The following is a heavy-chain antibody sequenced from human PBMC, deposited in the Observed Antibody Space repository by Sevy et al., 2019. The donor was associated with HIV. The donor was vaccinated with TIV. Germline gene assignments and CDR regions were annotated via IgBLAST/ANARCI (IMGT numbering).Heavy chain of an antibody. CDR3: ARDWSSTSCHFDD. CDR1: GYTFTSYG. V-gene: IGHV1-18*01. Sequence: ASVQVSCKASGYTFTSYGISWVRQAPGQGLEWMGWISAYNGNTNYAQQLQGRVTMTTDTSTSTAYMELRGLGSDDTAVYYCARDWSSTSCHFDDWGQGTLVTVSS. J-gene: IGHJ4*02. CDR2: ISAYNGNT. D-gene: IGHD2-2*01.